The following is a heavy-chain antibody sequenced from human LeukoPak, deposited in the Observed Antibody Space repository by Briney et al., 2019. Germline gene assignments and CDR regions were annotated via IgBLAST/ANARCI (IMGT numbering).Heavy chain of an antibody. CDR1: GYTFTSYA. J-gene: IGHJ5*02. V-gene: IGHV3-23*01. CDR2: ISGSGGST. Sequence: ASVKVSCKASGYTFTSYAMSWVRQAPGKGLEWVSAISGSGGSTYYADSVKGRFTISRDNSKNTLYLQMNSLRAEDTAVYYCAKDLYGYVSNWFDPWGQGTLVTVSS. CDR3: AKDLYGYVSNWFDP. D-gene: IGHD5-12*01.